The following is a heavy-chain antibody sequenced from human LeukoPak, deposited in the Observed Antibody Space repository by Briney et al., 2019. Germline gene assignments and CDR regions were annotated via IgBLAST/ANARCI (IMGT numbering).Heavy chain of an antibody. CDR1: GGSISSYY. CDR3: ARLPYYYDSSGYSDY. Sequence: LETLSLTCTVSGGSISSYYWSWIRQPAGKGLEWIGRIYTSGSTNYNPSLKSRVTMSVDTSKNQFSLKLSSVTAADTAVYYCARLPYYYDSSGYSDYWGQGTLVTVSS. D-gene: IGHD3-22*01. J-gene: IGHJ4*02. CDR2: IYTSGST. V-gene: IGHV4-4*07.